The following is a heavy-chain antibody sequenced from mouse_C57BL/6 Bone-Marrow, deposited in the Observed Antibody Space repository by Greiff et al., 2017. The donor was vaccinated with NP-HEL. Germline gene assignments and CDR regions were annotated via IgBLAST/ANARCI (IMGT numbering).Heavy chain of an antibody. CDR3: ASWPRFAY. V-gene: IGHV14-2*01. CDR2: IDPEDGET. Sequence: VQLKQSGAELVKPGASVKLSCTASGFNIKDYYMHWVKQRTEQGLEWIGRIDPEDGETKYASKFQGKATITADTSSNTAYLQLSSLTSEDTAVYYCASWPRFAYWGQGTLVTVSA. CDR1: GFNIKDYY. J-gene: IGHJ3*01.